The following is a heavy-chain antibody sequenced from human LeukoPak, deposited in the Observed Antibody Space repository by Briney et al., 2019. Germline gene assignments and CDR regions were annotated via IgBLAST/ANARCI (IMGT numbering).Heavy chain of an antibody. V-gene: IGHV3-23*01. D-gene: IGHD5-18*01. CDR3: AKGDKPVIAMVKFDY. CDR2: ISGSGTNT. Sequence: GGSLRLSCAASGFTFSRYWMNWVRQAPGRGLEWVSGISGSGTNTYYADSVKGRFTISRDNSKNTLYLQMNSLRAEDTAVYYCAKGDKPVIAMVKFDYWGHGTLVTVSS. J-gene: IGHJ4*01. CDR1: GFTFSRYW.